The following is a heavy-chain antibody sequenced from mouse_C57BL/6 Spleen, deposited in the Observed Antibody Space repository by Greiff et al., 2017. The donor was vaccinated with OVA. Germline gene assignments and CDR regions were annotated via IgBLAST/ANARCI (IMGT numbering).Heavy chain of an antibody. J-gene: IGHJ3*01. CDR1: GYTFTSYW. Sequence: QVQLQQPGAELVRPGSSVKLSCKASGYTFTSYWMHWVKQRPIQVLEWIGNIDPSDSETHYNQKFKDKATLTVDKSSSTAYMQLSSLTSEDSAVYYCARELRDVWFAYWGQGTLVTVSA. CDR3: ARELRDVWFAY. V-gene: IGHV1-52*01. D-gene: IGHD3-3*01. CDR2: IDPSDSET.